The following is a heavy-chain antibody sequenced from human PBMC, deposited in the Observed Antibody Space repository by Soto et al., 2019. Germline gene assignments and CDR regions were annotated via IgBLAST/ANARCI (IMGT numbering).Heavy chain of an antibody. V-gene: IGHV4-4*02. D-gene: IGHD3-3*01. Sequence: SETLSLTCAVSGVSISSSNWWSWVRQPPGKGLEWIGEIYHSGSTNYNPSLKSRVTISVDKSKNQFSLKLSSVTAADTAVYYCARAGLRFLEWLDYGGQGTLVTVSS. CDR2: IYHSGST. J-gene: IGHJ4*02. CDR1: GVSISSSNW. CDR3: ARAGLRFLEWLDY.